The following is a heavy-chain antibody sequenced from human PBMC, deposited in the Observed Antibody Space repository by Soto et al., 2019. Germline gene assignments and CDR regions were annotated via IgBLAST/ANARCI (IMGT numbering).Heavy chain of an antibody. CDR3: ARDQVDYDFWSGYSRYYGMDV. CDR2: IYHSGST. J-gene: IGHJ6*02. CDR1: GGSISSSNW. V-gene: IGHV4-4*02. Sequence: SETLSLTCAVSGGSISSSNWWSWVHQPPGKGLEWIGEIYHSGSTNYNPSLKSRVTISVDKSKNQFSLKLSSVTAADTAVYYCARDQVDYDFWSGYSRYYGMDVWGQGTTVTVSS. D-gene: IGHD3-3*01.